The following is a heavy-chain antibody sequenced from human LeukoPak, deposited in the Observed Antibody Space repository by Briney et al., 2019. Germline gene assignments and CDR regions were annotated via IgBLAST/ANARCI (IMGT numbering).Heavy chain of an antibody. CDR1: GFTFSSYS. CDR3: AKAGAVVVVAAKYFDY. D-gene: IGHD2-15*01. CDR2: ISSSSGYI. Sequence: GGSLRLSCAASGFTFSSYSMNWVRQAPGKGLEWVSSISSSSGYIYYADSVKGRFTISRDNSKNTLYLQMNSLRAEDTAVYYCAKAGAVVVVAAKYFDYWGQGTLVTVSS. J-gene: IGHJ4*02. V-gene: IGHV3-21*04.